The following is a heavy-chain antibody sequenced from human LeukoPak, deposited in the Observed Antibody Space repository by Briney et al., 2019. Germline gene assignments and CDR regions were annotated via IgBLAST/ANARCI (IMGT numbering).Heavy chain of an antibody. J-gene: IGHJ4*02. CDR1: GFTFSSYW. V-gene: IGHV3-7*01. CDR2: IKEDGSEI. CDR3: ARGGAPGFYFDY. Sequence: PGGSLRLSCAASGFTFSSYWMSWVRQAPGKGLEWVANIKEDGSEIYYVDSVKGRFTISRDNAKNSLYLHMNSLRAEDTAVYYCARGGAPGFYFDYWGQGTLVTVSS. D-gene: IGHD4/OR15-4a*01.